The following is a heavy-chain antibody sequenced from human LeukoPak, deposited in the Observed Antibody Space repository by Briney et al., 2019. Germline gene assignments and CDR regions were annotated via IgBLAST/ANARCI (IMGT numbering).Heavy chain of an antibody. D-gene: IGHD1-26*01. CDR1: GFTFDDYA. Sequence: GRSLRLSCAASGFTFDDYAMHWVRQAPGKGLEWVSGISWNSGSIGYADSVKGRFTISRDNAKNSLYLQMNSLRAEDTALYYCAKAGRIVGATGSLYYFDYWGQGTLVTVSP. J-gene: IGHJ4*02. CDR2: ISWNSGSI. V-gene: IGHV3-9*01. CDR3: AKAGRIVGATGSLYYFDY.